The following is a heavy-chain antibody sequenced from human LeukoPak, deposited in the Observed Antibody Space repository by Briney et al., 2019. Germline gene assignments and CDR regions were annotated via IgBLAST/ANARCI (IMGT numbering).Heavy chain of an antibody. D-gene: IGHD1-26*01. CDR2: IWFDGSKK. CDR1: GFTFSSNG. Sequence: PGGSLRLSCAASGFTFSSNGMHWVRQAPGKGLEWVAVIWFDGSKKYYADSVKGRFTISRDNSKNTLYMQMDSLGADDTAVYYCARMSGSHLDYWGQGTLVTVSS. J-gene: IGHJ4*02. V-gene: IGHV3-33*01. CDR3: ARMSGSHLDY.